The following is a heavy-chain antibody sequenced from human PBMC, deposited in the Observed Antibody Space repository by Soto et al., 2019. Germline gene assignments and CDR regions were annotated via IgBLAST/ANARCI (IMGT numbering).Heavy chain of an antibody. CDR1: GFTFSSYS. J-gene: IGHJ6*02. Sequence: PGGSLRLSCAASGFTFSSYSMNWVRQAPGKGLEWVSSISSSSSYIYYADSVKGRFTISRDNAKNSLYLQMNSLRAEDTAVYYCTTDTVYYYYGMDVWGQGTTVTVSS. CDR2: ISSSSSYI. V-gene: IGHV3-21*01. CDR3: TTDTVYYYYGMDV.